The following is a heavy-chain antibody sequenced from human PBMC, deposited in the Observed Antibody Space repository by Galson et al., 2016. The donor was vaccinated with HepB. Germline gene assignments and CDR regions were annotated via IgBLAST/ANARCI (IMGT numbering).Heavy chain of an antibody. CDR2: IYPDDSDP. D-gene: IGHD3-22*01. Sequence: QSGAEVKKPGESLQISCQGSGYSFSNFWIGWVRQLPGKGLEWMAIIYPDDSDPRYSPSFQGHVTISADKSINTAYLQWTSLKASDTGVYYCARLWGIYSGSTPFAYWGQGTLVTVSS. V-gene: IGHV5-51*01. J-gene: IGHJ4*02. CDR1: GYSFSNFW. CDR3: ARLWGIYSGSTPFAY.